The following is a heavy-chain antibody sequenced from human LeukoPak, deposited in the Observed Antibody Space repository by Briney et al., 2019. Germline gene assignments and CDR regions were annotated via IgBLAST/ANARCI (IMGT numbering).Heavy chain of an antibody. CDR2: ISSSGSTI. Sequence: GGSLRLPCAASGFTFSSYEMNWVRQAPGKGLEWVSYISSSGSTIYYADSVKGRFTISRDNAKNSLYLQMDSLRAEDTAVYYCARSNYYDSSDHLTQYFQHWGQGTLVTVSS. V-gene: IGHV3-48*03. J-gene: IGHJ1*01. D-gene: IGHD3-22*01. CDR1: GFTFSSYE. CDR3: ARSNYYDSSDHLTQYFQH.